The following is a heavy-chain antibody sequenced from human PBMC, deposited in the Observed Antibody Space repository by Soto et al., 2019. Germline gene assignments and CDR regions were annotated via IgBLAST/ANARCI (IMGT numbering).Heavy chain of an antibody. CDR3: ARGLTGTTFDY. J-gene: IGHJ4*02. Sequence: PSETLSLTCTVSGGSISSYYWSWIRQPPGKGLEWIGYIYYSGSTSYNPSLKSRVTISVDTSKNQFSLKLSSVTAADTAVYYCARGLTGTTFDYWGQGTLVTAPQ. D-gene: IGHD1-7*01. CDR1: GGSISSYY. V-gene: IGHV4-59*01. CDR2: IYYSGST.